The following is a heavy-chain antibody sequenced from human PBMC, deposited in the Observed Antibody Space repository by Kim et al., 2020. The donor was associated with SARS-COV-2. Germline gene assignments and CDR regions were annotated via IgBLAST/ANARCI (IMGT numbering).Heavy chain of an antibody. J-gene: IGHJ4*02. CDR1: GFSLSTSGVG. V-gene: IGHV2-5*02. CDR2: IYWDDDK. D-gene: IGHD1-26*01. CDR3: AHETSGSYSGYFDY. Sequence: SGPTLLKPTQTLTLTCTFSGFSLSTSGVGVGWIRQPPGKALEWLALIYWDDDKRYSPSLKSRLTITKDTSKNQVVLTMTNMDPVDTATYYCAHETSGSYSGYFDYWGQGTLVTVSS.